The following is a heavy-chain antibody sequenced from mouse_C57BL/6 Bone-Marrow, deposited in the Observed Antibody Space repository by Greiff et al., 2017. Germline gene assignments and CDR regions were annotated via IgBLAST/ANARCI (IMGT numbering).Heavy chain of an antibody. Sequence: QVQLKESGAELMKPGASVKLSCKATGYTFTGYWIEWVKQRPGHGLEWIGEILPGSGSTNYNEKFKGKATFTADTSSNTAYMQLSSLTTEDSAIYYCAILHYYYGSSPYYFDCWDQGTILGVS. CDR3: AILHYYYGSSPYYFDC. CDR1: GYTFTGYW. J-gene: IGHJ2*01. V-gene: IGHV1-9*01. D-gene: IGHD1-1*01. CDR2: ILPGSGST.